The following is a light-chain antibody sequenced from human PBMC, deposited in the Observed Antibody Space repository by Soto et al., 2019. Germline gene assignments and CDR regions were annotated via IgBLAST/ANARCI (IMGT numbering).Light chain of an antibody. Sequence: QPASVSGSPGQSITISCTGTSSDVGGYNYVSWYQQYPGKAPKLMIYDVSNRPSGVSNRFSGSKSGNTASLTISGPQAEDEADYYCTSYTTSSTLVFGTGTKLTVL. CDR2: DVS. CDR1: SSDVGGYNY. CDR3: TSYTTSSTLV. J-gene: IGLJ1*01. V-gene: IGLV2-14*01.